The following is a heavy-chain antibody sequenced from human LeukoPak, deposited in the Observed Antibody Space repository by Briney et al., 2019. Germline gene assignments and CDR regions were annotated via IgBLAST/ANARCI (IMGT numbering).Heavy chain of an antibody. CDR2: ILTNGNII. Sequence: GGSLRLSCAASGFTFSTYSMNWVRQAPGKGLEWVSYILTNGNIIYYGDSVKGRFTVSRDNAKNSLYLQMNSLRDEDTAMYYCTTVRGPTLQTCDFDYWGQGTLVTVSS. CDR3: TTVRGPTLQTCDFDY. CDR1: GFTFSTYS. J-gene: IGHJ4*02. V-gene: IGHV3-48*02.